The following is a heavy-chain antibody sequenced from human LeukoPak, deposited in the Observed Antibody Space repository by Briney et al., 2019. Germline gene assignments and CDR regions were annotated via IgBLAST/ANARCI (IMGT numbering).Heavy chain of an antibody. CDR3: ARGGDNGDYVWVDP. Sequence: PSETLSLTCTVSGGSIGSSSYYWGWIRQPPGKGLEWIGSIYYSGSTYYNPSLKSRVTISVDTSKNQFSLKLSSVTAADTAVYYCARGGDNGDYVWVDPWGQGTLVTVSS. CDR1: GGSIGSSSYY. V-gene: IGHV4-39*07. J-gene: IGHJ5*02. CDR2: IYYSGST. D-gene: IGHD4-17*01.